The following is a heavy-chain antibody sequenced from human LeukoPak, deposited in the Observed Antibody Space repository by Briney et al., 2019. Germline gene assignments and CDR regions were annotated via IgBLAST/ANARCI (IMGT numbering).Heavy chain of an antibody. CDR2: IYHSGST. V-gene: IGHV4-38-2*02. CDR3: ARYYYDSSGYYGGSAFDI. Sequence: SETLSLTCTVSGYYISGGYDWGWIRQPPGKGLEWIGSIYHSGSTYYNPSLKSRVTISVDTPKNQFSLKLSSVTAADTAVNYCARYYYDSSGYYGGSAFDIWGQGTMVTVSS. D-gene: IGHD3-22*01. J-gene: IGHJ3*02. CDR1: GYYISGGYD.